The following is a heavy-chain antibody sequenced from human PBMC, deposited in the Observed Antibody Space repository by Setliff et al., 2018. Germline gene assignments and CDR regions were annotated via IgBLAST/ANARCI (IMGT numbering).Heavy chain of an antibody. CDR3: AKDSSGWPHSLISYFQH. V-gene: IGHV3-48*03. Sequence: GGSLRLSCAASGFTFSSYGMNWVRQAPGKGLEWVSCMSGGTIYYADSVKGRFAISRDNAKNSLYLQMNSLRAEDTAVYYCAKDSSGWPHSLISYFQHWGQGTLVTVSS. J-gene: IGHJ1*01. CDR2: MSGGTI. D-gene: IGHD6-19*01. CDR1: GFTFSSYG.